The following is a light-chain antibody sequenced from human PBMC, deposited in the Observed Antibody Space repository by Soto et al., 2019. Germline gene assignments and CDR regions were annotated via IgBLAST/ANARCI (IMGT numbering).Light chain of an antibody. J-gene: IGKJ5*01. CDR3: QQLFDSPIT. V-gene: IGKV1-9*01. Sequence: DIHLTHSPSFLSPSIVDSVTITCRASQVISTSLAWYQVKPGKAPKLLIYAASTLESGVPSRFSATVSGTEFSLTITSLQPEDFATYYCQQLFDSPITFGQGTRLEIK. CDR1: QVISTS. CDR2: AAS.